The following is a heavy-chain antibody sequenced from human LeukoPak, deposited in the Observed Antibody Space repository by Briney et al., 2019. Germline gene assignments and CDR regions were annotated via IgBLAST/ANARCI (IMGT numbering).Heavy chain of an antibody. CDR1: GFTFSSYA. V-gene: IGHV3-30-3*01. CDR3: ARPSGYDSGDYNWFDP. Sequence: GGSLRLSCAASGFTFSSYAMHWGRQGPGKGLEWVAVISFDGSNKYYADSVKGRFTISRDNSKNTLYLQMNSLRAEDTAAYYCARPSGYDSGDYNWFDPWGQGTLVTVSS. J-gene: IGHJ5*02. CDR2: ISFDGSNK. D-gene: IGHD5-12*01.